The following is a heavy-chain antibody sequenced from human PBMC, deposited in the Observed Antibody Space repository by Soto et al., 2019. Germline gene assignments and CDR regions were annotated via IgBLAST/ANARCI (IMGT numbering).Heavy chain of an antibody. CDR2: ISYDGSNK. CDR3: ARDRYYYDSSGYQLGYYFDY. CDR1: GFTFSSYA. Sequence: GGSLRLSCAASGFTFSSYAMHWVRQAPGKGLEWVAVISYDGSNKYYADSVKGRFTISRDNSKNTLYLKMNSLRAEDTAVYYCARDRYYYDSSGYQLGYYFDYWGQGTLVTVSS. V-gene: IGHV3-30-3*01. J-gene: IGHJ4*02. D-gene: IGHD3-22*01.